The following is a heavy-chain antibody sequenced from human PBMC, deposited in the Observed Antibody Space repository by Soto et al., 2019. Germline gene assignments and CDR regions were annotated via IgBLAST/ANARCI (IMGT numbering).Heavy chain of an antibody. V-gene: IGHV3-15*07. CDR2: IKSKTDGGTT. J-gene: IGHJ4*02. Sequence: VPLRLSCAASGVTFSNAWMNWVSKAPGKGLEWVGRIKSKTDGGTTDYAAPVKGRFTISRDDSKNTLYLQMNGLKTEDTAVYYCTTEPGTVTTFSRGQGTLVTVSS. D-gene: IGHD4-17*01. CDR1: GVTFSNAW. CDR3: TTEPGTVTTFS.